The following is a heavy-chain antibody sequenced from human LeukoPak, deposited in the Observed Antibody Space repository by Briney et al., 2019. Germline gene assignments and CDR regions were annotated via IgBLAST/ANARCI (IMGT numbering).Heavy chain of an antibody. D-gene: IGHD6-19*01. J-gene: IGHJ6*02. Sequence: GGSLRLSCAASGFTFSSYWMSWVRQAPGKGLEWVANIKQDGSEKYYVDSVKGRFTISRDNAKNSLYLQMNSLRAEDTAVYYCARDQVSCGWYLDYYYGMDVWGQGTTVTVSS. V-gene: IGHV3-7*03. CDR1: GFTFSSYW. CDR3: ARDQVSCGWYLDYYYGMDV. CDR2: IKQDGSEK.